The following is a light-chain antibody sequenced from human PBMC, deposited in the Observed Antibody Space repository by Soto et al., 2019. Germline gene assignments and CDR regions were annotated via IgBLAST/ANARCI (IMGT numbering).Light chain of an antibody. V-gene: IGKV3-20*01. J-gene: IGKJ2*01. Sequence: EIVLTQSPGTLSLSPGERATLSCRANQSVSSNNLAWYQQKPGQAPRLLIYGASSRATGIPDRFSGSGSGTDFTLTISRLEPEDFVVYYCQQYGSSPYTFGRGTKLAIK. CDR3: QQYGSSPYT. CDR1: QSVSSNN. CDR2: GAS.